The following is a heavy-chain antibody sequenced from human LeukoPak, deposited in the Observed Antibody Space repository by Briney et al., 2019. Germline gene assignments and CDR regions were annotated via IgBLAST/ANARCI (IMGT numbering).Heavy chain of an antibody. CDR2: FGNSGSYS. J-gene: IGHJ4*02. CDR1: GFTFTDYY. V-gene: IGHV3-11*06. Sequence: PGGSLRLSCAASGFTFTDYYLSWIRQAPGKGPEWVAYFGNSGSYSNYADSVKGRFTISRDNAKNSLHLQMNSLRAEDTAVYYCAKDALRGVIITAWDYFDYWGQGTLVTVSS. CDR3: AKDALRGVIITAWDYFDY. D-gene: IGHD3-10*01.